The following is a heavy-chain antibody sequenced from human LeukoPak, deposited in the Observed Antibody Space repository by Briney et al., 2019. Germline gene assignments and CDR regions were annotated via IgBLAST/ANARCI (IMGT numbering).Heavy chain of an antibody. CDR1: GFTFSSYA. D-gene: IGHD2-2*01. V-gene: IGHV3-30*04. CDR3: ARDSWIPGATSYYYYYYMDV. CDR2: ISYDGSNK. J-gene: IGHJ6*03. Sequence: GGSLRLSCAASGFTFSSYAMHWVRQAPGKGLEWVAVISYDGSNKYYADSVKGRFTISRDNSKNTLYLQMNSLRGGDTAVYYCARDSWIPGATSYYYYYYMDVWGKGTTVTISS.